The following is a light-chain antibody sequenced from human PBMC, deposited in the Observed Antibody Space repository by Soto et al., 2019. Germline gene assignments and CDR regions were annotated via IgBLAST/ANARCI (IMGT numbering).Light chain of an antibody. CDR3: QQYLDWPLT. CDR1: QSVTTN. J-gene: IGKJ4*01. V-gene: IGKV3-15*01. Sequence: EIVMTQSPGTLSVSPGERVTLSCRASQSVTTNLAWYQQKPGQTPRLLIYDISARASGIPVRFSGSGSGTDFTLTISSLQSEDSAVYYCQQYLDWPLTFGGGTKVEI. CDR2: DIS.